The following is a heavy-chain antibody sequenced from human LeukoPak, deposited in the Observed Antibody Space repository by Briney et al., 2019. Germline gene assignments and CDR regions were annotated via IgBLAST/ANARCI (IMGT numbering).Heavy chain of an antibody. CDR3: ARYCSGGSCYSSFDY. V-gene: IGHV4-4*02. CDR1: GGSISSSNW. D-gene: IGHD2-15*01. J-gene: IGHJ4*02. CDR2: IYHSGST. Sequence: PSGTLSLTCAVSGGSISSSNWWSWVRQPPGKGLEWIGEIYHSGSTNYNPSLKSRVTISVDKSKNQFSLKLSSVTAADTAVYYCARYCSGGSCYSSFDYWGQGTLVTVSS.